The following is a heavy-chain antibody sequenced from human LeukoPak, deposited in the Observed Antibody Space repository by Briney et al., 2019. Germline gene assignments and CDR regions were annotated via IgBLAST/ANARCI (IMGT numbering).Heavy chain of an antibody. Sequence: ASVRVSCKASGYTFTSYGISWVRQAPGQGLEWMGWISAYNGNTNYAQKLQGRVTMTTDTSTSTAYMELRSLRSDDTAVYYCASSLGYYDSSGYYYRYWGQGTLVTLST. CDR2: ISAYNGNT. V-gene: IGHV1-18*01. CDR3: ASSLGYYDSSGYYYRY. D-gene: IGHD3-22*01. CDR1: GYTFTSYG. J-gene: IGHJ4*02.